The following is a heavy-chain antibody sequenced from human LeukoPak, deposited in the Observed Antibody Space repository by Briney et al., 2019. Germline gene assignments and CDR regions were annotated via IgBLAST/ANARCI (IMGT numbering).Heavy chain of an antibody. Sequence: GGSLRLSCAASGFTFSSYAMSWVRQAPGKGLEWVSVIYSGGSTYYADSVKGRFTISRDNSKNTLYLQMNSLRAEDTAVYYCASSTVTTYDAFDIWGQGTMVTVSS. CDR2: IYSGGST. J-gene: IGHJ3*02. V-gene: IGHV3-53*01. CDR3: ASSTVTTYDAFDI. CDR1: GFTFSSYA. D-gene: IGHD4-17*01.